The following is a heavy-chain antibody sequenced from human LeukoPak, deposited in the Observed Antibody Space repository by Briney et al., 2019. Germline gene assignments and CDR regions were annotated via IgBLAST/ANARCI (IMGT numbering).Heavy chain of an antibody. CDR3: ARSMVTTDRNFDH. CDR2: VSHTGAT. J-gene: IGHJ4*01. Sequence: SETLSLTCTVSGGSIASSPYHWAWIRQPPGRGPEWIGTVSHTGATQYSPSLTSRVTISLDTSKNQFSLSLNSVTAADTAIFYCARSMVTTDRNFDHWGQGTLVTVSS. CDR1: GGSIASSPYH. V-gene: IGHV4-39*07. D-gene: IGHD2-21*02.